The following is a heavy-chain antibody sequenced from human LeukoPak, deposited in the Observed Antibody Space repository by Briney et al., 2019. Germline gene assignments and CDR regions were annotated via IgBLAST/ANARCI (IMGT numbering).Heavy chain of an antibody. V-gene: IGHV3-30-3*01. CDR2: ISYDGTNK. J-gene: IGHJ4*02. D-gene: IGHD5-24*01. CDR1: GFTFSSYA. Sequence: GGSLRLSCAASGFTFSSYAMHWVRQAPGKGLEWVAVISYDGTNKYYADSVKGRFTTSRDNSKNTLYLQMNSLRAEDTAVYYCARDRTRDGYNQGRVFDYWGQGTLVTVSS. CDR3: ARDRTRDGYNQGRVFDY.